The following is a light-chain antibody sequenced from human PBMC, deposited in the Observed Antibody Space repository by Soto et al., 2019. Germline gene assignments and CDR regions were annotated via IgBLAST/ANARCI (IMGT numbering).Light chain of an antibody. CDR3: QQRSNWPLT. J-gene: IGKJ4*01. Sequence: EIVLTQSPATLSLSPGERATLSCRASQSVSSYLAWYQQNPGQAPRLLIYDASNRATSIPARFSGSGSGTDFTLTISSLEPEDFAVYYCQQRSNWPLTFGGGTKVEIK. V-gene: IGKV3-11*01. CDR2: DAS. CDR1: QSVSSY.